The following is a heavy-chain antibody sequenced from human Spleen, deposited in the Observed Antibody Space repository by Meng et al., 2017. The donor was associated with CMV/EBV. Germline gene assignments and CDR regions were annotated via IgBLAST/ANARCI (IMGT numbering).Heavy chain of an antibody. D-gene: IGHD1-20*01. CDR2: IYYSGST. Sequence: GSLRLTCTVSGGSISSYYWSWIRQPPGKGLEWIGYIYYSGSTNYNPSLKSRVTISVDTSKNQFSLKLSSVTAADTAVHYCARVGYNWNLFDYWGQGTLVTVSS. V-gene: IGHV4-59*12. CDR3: ARVGYNWNLFDY. J-gene: IGHJ4*02. CDR1: GGSISSYY.